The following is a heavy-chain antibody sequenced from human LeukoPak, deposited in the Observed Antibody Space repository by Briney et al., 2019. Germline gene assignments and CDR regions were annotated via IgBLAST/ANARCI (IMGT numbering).Heavy chain of an antibody. CDR2: IYISGSGST. CDR3: ARDKRVAVAGTYIYYYMDV. D-gene: IGHD6-19*01. V-gene: IGHV4-4*07. CDR1: GGSISSYY. J-gene: IGHJ6*03. Sequence: PSETLSLTCTVSGGSISSYYWSWLRQPAGKGLEGIGRIYISGSGSTNYNPSLKSRVTMSVDTSKNQFSLKLSSVTAADTAVYYCARDKRVAVAGTYIYYYMDVWGNGTTVTISS.